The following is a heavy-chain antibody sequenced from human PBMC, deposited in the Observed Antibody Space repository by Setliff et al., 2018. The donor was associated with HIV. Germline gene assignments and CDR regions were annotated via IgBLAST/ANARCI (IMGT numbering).Heavy chain of an antibody. Sequence: SETLSLTCTVSGGSISSYYWSWIRQPPGKGLEWIGYIYTSGSTNYNPSLKSRVTISVDTSKNQFSLRLSSVTAADTAVYYWARSRIGSGRYSFDYWGQGTLVTVSS. CDR2: IYTSGST. CDR1: GGSISSYY. D-gene: IGHD3-3*01. J-gene: IGHJ4*02. CDR3: ARSRIGSGRYSFDY. V-gene: IGHV4-4*08.